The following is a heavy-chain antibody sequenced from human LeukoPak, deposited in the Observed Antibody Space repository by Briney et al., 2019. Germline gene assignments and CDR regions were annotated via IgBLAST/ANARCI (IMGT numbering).Heavy chain of an antibody. Sequence: GGSLRLSCAASGFTFSHYWMNWVRQAPGKGLEWVANINRDGSEKYYADSVKGRFTISRDTAKNSLYLQMNSLRAEDTAVYYCARSLAVATYYFDYWGQGTLVTDSS. V-gene: IGHV3-7*01. CDR2: INRDGSEK. J-gene: IGHJ4*02. CDR3: ARSLAVATYYFDY. CDR1: GFTFSHYW. D-gene: IGHD6-19*01.